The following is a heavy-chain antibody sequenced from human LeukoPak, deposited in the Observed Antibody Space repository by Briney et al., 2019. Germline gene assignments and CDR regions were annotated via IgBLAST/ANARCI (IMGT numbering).Heavy chain of an antibody. CDR3: ARGIEDFWSGYHSDY. J-gene: IGHJ4*02. D-gene: IGHD3-3*01. CDR1: GGSISSGSYY. V-gene: IGHV4-61*02. Sequence: SETLSLTCTVSGGSISSGSYYWSWIRQPAGKGLEWIGRIYTSGSTNYNPSLKSQVTISVDTSKNQFSLKLSSVTAADTAVYYCARGIEDFWSGYHSDYWGQGTLVTVSS. CDR2: IYTSGST.